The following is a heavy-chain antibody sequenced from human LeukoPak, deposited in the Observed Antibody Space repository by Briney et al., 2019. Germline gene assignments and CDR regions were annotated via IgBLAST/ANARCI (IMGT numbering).Heavy chain of an antibody. CDR1: GFTFSSYW. CDR3: VRENPYVQ. D-gene: IGHD2-21*01. CDR2: IKEDGSKK. J-gene: IGHJ4*02. Sequence: PGGSLRLSCATSGFTFSSYWMDWVRQAPGKGLEWVAKIKEDGSKKDYVDSVKGRFIISRDNAKNSLYLEMNSPRADDTGVYYCVRENPYVQWGQGTLVTVSS. V-gene: IGHV3-7*01.